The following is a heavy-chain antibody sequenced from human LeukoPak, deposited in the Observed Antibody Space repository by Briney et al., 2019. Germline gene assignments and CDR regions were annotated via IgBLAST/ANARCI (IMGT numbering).Heavy chain of an antibody. CDR3: ARRARLRDAYFDY. J-gene: IGHJ4*02. CDR2: IYTSGST. Sequence: PSETLSLTCTVSGGSISSYYWSWIRQPPGKGLEWIGYIYTSGSTNYNPSLKSRVTISVDTSKNQFSLKLSSVTAADTAVYYCARRARLRDAYFDYWGQGTLVTVSS. CDR1: GGSISSYY. V-gene: IGHV4-4*09. D-gene: IGHD5-24*01.